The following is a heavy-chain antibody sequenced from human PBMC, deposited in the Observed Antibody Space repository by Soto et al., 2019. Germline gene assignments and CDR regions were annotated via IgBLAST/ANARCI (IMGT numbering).Heavy chain of an antibody. D-gene: IGHD5-12*01. CDR2: IYYSGST. V-gene: IGHV4-59*01. CDR1: GGFINTYY. Sequence: SETLSLTCTVSGGFINTYYWSWIRQPPGKGLEWIGYIYYSGSTNYNPSLKSRVTISVDMSKNQFSLNLSSVIAAGTAVYYCARTEMATIDYWGQGTLVTVSS. CDR3: ARTEMATIDY. J-gene: IGHJ4*02.